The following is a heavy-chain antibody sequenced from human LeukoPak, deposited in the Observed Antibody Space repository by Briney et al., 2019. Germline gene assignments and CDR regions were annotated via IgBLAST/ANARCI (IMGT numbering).Heavy chain of an antibody. D-gene: IGHD1-14*01. Sequence: GGSLRLSCAASGFSFSSYAMSWVRQAPGKGLEWVSTISASGGNTYYADSVKGRFTISRDTSKNTLYLQMNSLRAEDTAVYYCAKLYGSSRNLDYWGQGTLVAVSS. CDR1: GFSFSSYA. CDR3: AKLYGSSRNLDY. J-gene: IGHJ4*02. V-gene: IGHV3-23*01. CDR2: ISASGGNT.